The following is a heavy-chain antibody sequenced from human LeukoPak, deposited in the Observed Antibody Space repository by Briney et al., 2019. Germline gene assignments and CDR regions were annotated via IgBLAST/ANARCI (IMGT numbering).Heavy chain of an antibody. V-gene: IGHV2-5*02. CDR3: ARLAYYDNSGSSRPFDI. CDR1: GFSLTTRGVG. CDR2: IYWDDDK. D-gene: IGHD3-22*01. J-gene: IGHJ3*02. Sequence: SGPTLVKPTQTLTLTCAFSGFSLTTRGVGVGWIRQPPGKALEWLALIYWDDDKRYSPSLKSRLPITKDTSKKQVVLTVTNLDPVDTATYYCARLAYYDNSGSSRPFDIWGQGTMVTVSS.